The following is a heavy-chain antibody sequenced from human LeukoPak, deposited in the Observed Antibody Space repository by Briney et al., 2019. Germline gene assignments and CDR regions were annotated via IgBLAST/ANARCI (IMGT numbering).Heavy chain of an antibody. J-gene: IGHJ4*02. CDR2: ISYDGSNE. V-gene: IGHV3-30-3*01. CDR3: ARASSSSLAIPGY. Sequence: PGRSLRLSCAASGFTFSYYTMHCVRQAPGKGLEWVAVISYDGSNEYYADSVKGRFTISRDNAKNSLYLQMNSLRAEDTAVYYCARASSSSLAIPGYWGQGTLVTVSS. CDR1: GFTFSYYT. D-gene: IGHD2-2*01.